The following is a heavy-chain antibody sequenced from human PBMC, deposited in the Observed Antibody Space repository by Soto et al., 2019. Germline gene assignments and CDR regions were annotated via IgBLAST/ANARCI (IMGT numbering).Heavy chain of an antibody. CDR2: IAVGSGYT. CDR3: AADATAWQQMVPSDY. V-gene: IGHV1-58*01. Sequence: RXQRLEWIGWIAVGSGYTNYAQRFQDRVTLTRDMSTATTYMELSRLTSEDTAIYYCAADATAWQQMVPSDYWGQGTLVTVSS. D-gene: IGHD2-8*01. J-gene: IGHJ4*02.